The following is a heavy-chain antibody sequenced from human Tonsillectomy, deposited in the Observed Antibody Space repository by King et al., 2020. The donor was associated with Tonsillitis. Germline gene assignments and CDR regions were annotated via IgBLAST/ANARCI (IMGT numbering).Heavy chain of an antibody. V-gene: IGHV2-70*04. J-gene: IGHJ3*02. Sequence: TLQESGPALVKPPETLTLTCTFTGFSLSTSGMSVSWIRQPPGKALEWLARIDWDDDKFYSTSLKTRLTISKDTSNNQVVLIMTNLDPVDTATYYCARIRGQQSDIWGQGTLVTVSS. CDR2: IDWDDDK. CDR1: GFSLSTSGMS. D-gene: IGHD4-11*01. CDR3: ARIRGQQSDI.